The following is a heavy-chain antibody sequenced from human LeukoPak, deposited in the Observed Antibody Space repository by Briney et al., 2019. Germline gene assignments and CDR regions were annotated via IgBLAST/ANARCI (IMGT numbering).Heavy chain of an antibody. CDR3: ARGRIGGNFDY. CDR1: GFPFTTYW. V-gene: IGHV3-7*01. D-gene: IGHD2-21*01. J-gene: IGHJ4*02. Sequence: GGSLRLSCAASGFPFTTYWMTWVRQAPGKGLEWVANIKQDGSEKKYEDSVKGRFTISRDNAENSLFLQMNSLRAEDTAVYYCARGRIGGNFDYWGQGTLVTVSS. CDR2: IKQDGSEK.